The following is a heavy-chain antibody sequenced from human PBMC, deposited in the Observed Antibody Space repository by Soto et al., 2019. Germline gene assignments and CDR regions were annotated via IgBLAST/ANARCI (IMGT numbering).Heavy chain of an antibody. CDR3: ARGGYCSGGSCGSPFDY. J-gene: IGHJ4*02. V-gene: IGHV4-34*01. CDR2: INHSGST. CDR1: GGSFSGYY. D-gene: IGHD2-15*01. Sequence: QVQLQQWGAGLLKPSETLSLTCAVYGGSFSGYYWSWIRQPPGKGLEWIGEINHSGSTTYNPSLKSRVTISVDTSKNQFSLKLSSVTAADTAVYYCARGGYCSGGSCGSPFDYWRQGTLVTVSS.